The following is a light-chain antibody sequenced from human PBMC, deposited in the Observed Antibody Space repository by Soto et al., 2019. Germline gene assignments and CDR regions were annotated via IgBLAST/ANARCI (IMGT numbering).Light chain of an antibody. V-gene: IGKV3-11*01. CDR3: QQRSEWPLT. Sequence: EIVLTQSPATLSLSPGERATLSCRASQSISSYLAWYQQKPGQTPRLLIYDVSNRATGIPARFSGGGSGTDFTLTISSLEPEDFAVYYCQQRSEWPLTFGGGTKVEI. J-gene: IGKJ4*01. CDR1: QSISSY. CDR2: DVS.